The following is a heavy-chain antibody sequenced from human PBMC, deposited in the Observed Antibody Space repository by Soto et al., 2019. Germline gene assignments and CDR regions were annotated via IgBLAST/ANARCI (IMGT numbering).Heavy chain of an antibody. CDR3: ARDVNYDFWSGYIYYGMDV. Sequence: GESLKISCTGSGYSFTSYWISWLRQMPFQVQERMGRIDPSDSYTNYSPSFQGHVTISADKSISTAYLQWSSLKASDTAMYYFARDVNYDFWSGYIYYGMDVWGQGTTVTVSS. CDR2: IDPSDSYT. V-gene: IGHV5-10-1*01. D-gene: IGHD3-3*01. CDR1: GYSFTSYW. J-gene: IGHJ6*02.